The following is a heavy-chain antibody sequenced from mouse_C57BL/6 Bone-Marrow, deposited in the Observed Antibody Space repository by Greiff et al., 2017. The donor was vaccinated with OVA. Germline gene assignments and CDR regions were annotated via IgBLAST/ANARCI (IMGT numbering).Heavy chain of an antibody. CDR3: AREGTVAAWYFDV. Sequence: QVQLQQPGAELVMPGASVKLSCKASGYTFTSYWMHWVKQRPGQGLEWIGEIDPSDSYTNYNQKFKGKSTLTVDKSSSTAYMQLSSLTSEDSAVYYCAREGTVAAWYFDVWGTGTTVTVSS. V-gene: IGHV1-69*01. CDR1: GYTFTSYW. D-gene: IGHD1-1*01. J-gene: IGHJ1*03. CDR2: IDPSDSYT.